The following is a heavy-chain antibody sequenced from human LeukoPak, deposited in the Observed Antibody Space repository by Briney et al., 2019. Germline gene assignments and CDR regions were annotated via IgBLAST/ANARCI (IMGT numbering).Heavy chain of an antibody. CDR3: ARVAAGYYFDY. CDR1: GFTFSKYW. J-gene: IGHJ4*02. CDR2: INTDGTVT. Sequence: GGSLRLSCAASGFTFSKYWMLWVRQAPGKGLESVSRINTDGTVTTYADSVKGRFTISRDNAENSLYLQMNSLRAEDTAVYYCARVAAGYYFDYWGQGTLVTVSS. D-gene: IGHD6-13*01. V-gene: IGHV3-74*01.